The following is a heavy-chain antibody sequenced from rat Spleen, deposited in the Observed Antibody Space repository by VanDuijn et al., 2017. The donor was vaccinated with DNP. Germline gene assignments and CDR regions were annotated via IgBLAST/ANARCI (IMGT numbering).Heavy chain of an antibody. V-gene: IGHV5-7*01. CDR1: GFTFSDYN. CDR2: IAFDGGST. J-gene: IGHJ3*01. CDR3: ARPDYYDGSYPHY. D-gene: IGHD1-12*02. Sequence: EVQLVESGGGLVRPGGSLKLSCAASGFTFSDYNMAWVRQAPKKGLEWVATIAFDGGSTFYQDSVKGRFTISRDSAKITLYLQMNSLRSEDMATYYCARPDYYDGSYPHYWGQGTLVAVSS.